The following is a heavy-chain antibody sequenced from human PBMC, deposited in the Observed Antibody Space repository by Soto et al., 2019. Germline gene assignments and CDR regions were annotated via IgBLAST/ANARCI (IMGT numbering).Heavy chain of an antibody. V-gene: IGHV3-7*01. Sequence: EVQLVESGGGLVQPGGSLRLSCAASGFTFSSYWMSWVRQAPGKGLEWVANIKQDGSEKYYVDSVKGRFTISRDNAKNSLYLQMNSLRAEDTAVYYCASLASRYGDYGHFQHWGQGTLVTVSS. CDR1: GFTFSSYW. CDR2: IKQDGSEK. CDR3: ASLASRYGDYGHFQH. J-gene: IGHJ1*01. D-gene: IGHD4-17*01.